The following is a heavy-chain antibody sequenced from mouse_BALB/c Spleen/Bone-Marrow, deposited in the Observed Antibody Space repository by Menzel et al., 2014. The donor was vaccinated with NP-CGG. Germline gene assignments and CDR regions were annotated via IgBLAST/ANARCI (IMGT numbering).Heavy chain of an antibody. D-gene: IGHD2-4*01. Sequence: DVKLVESGGGLVQPGGSLKLSCAASGFTFSSFGMSWVRQTPDKRLELVANINSNGGFTYYADSVKGRFTISRDNAMNTLYLQMRSLKSGDTAIYYCSRGVDYSSWFAYWGQGTLVTVSA. J-gene: IGHJ3*01. CDR3: SRGVDYSSWFAY. CDR1: GFTFSSFG. CDR2: INSNGGFT. V-gene: IGHV5-6-3*01.